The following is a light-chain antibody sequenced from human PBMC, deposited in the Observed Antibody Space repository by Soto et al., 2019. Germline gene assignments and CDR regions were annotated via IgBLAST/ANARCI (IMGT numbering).Light chain of an antibody. Sequence: EIVMTQSPATLSVSPGERAALSCRASQSVSGNFAWYQQTHGQAPRLLIYGASTRATGIPARFSGSGFGTEFTLTISRLKAEYFAVYYCQQYNYRPPAFGQGTRLEIK. V-gene: IGKV3-15*01. CDR2: GAS. CDR3: QQYNYRPPA. J-gene: IGKJ5*01. CDR1: QSVSGN.